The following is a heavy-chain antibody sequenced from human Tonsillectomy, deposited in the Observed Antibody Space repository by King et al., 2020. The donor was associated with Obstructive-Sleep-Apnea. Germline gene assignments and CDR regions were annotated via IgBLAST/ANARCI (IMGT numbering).Heavy chain of an antibody. CDR3: ARIVTTVYGLDV. V-gene: IGHV4-34*01. CDR2: INHSGSS. Sequence: VQLQQWGAGLLKPSETLSLTCAVYGESFSAFYWSWIRQPPGKGLEWIGEINHSGSSNSSPSLKSRVSMSVDTSKNQFSLKLHSVTAADTAVYFCARIVTTVYGLDVWGQGTTVTVSS. J-gene: IGHJ6*02. CDR1: GESFSAFY. D-gene: IGHD1-26*01.